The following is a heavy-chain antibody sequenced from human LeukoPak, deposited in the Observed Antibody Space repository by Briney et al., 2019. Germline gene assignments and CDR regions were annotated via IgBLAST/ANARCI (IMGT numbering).Heavy chain of an antibody. J-gene: IGHJ3*02. D-gene: IGHD2-2*01. V-gene: IGHV3-66*02. CDR1: GFTVSSNY. CDR2: IYSGGST. Sequence: PGGSLRLSCAASGFTVSSNYMSWVRQAPGKGLEWVSVIYSGGSTYYADSVKGRFTISGDNSKNTLYLQMNSLRAEDTAVYYCARSYCSSTSCFAFDIWGQGTMVTVSS. CDR3: ARSYCSSTSCFAFDI.